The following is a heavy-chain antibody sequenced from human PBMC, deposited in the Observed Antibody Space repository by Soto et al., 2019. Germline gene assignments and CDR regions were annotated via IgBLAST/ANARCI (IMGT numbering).Heavy chain of an antibody. Sequence: ASVKVSCKASGYNFTSHYLQWVRQAPGQGLEWMGIINPYSETTTYAQKFQGRVTMTTDTSSNTVYMELSSLTSEDTAMYYCTREYCGGDCVFDHWGQGTLVTVSS. CDR1: GYNFTSHY. V-gene: IGHV1-46*01. CDR3: TREYCGGDCVFDH. CDR2: INPYSETT. D-gene: IGHD2-21*02. J-gene: IGHJ4*02.